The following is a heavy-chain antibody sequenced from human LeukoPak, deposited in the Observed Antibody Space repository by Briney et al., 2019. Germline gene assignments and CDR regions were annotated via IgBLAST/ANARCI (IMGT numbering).Heavy chain of an antibody. V-gene: IGHV3-33*08. J-gene: IGHJ4*02. CDR2: IWYDGSNK. Sequence: GSLRLSCAASGFTFSNYAMHWVRQAPGKGLEWVAVIWYDGSNKYYADSVKGRFTISRDNSKNTLYLQMNSLRAEDTAVYYCARDRERDYGDYNYYFDYWGQGTLVTVSS. CDR1: GFTFSNYA. D-gene: IGHD4-17*01. CDR3: ARDRERDYGDYNYYFDY.